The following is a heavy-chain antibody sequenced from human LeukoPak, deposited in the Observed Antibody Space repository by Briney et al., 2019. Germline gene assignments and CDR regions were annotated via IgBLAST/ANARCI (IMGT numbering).Heavy chain of an antibody. Sequence: GGSLRLSCAASGFTSSSCWMSWVRQAPGKGLEWVANIKPDGSEEAYVDSVKGRLTISRDNAKNSLHLQMNSLRDEDSAVYYCARDFRGPDYWGQGTLVKVSS. J-gene: IGHJ4*02. CDR1: GFTSSSCW. V-gene: IGHV3-7*01. CDR3: ARDFRGPDY. CDR2: IKPDGSEE.